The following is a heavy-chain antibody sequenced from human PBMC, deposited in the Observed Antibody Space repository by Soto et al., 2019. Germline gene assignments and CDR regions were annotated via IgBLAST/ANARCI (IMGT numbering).Heavy chain of an antibody. CDR3: VIGANYDISTVKGYCFPGMDV. D-gene: IGHD3-9*01. CDR2: ILPIFGTT. V-gene: IGHV1-69*06. CDR1: GLIFSSYA. Sequence: QVQLVQSGAEVKKPGSSVKVSCKASGLIFSSYAISWVRQAPGQGLEWVGGILPIFGTTNYAKRFKGRVSITADTSTTTTYLDLRSLRSEDTAVYFCVIGANYDISTVKGYCFPGMDVWGQGTTVTVSS. J-gene: IGHJ6*02.